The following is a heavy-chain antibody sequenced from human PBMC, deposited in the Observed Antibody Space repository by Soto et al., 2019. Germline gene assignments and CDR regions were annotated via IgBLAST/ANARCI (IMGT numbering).Heavy chain of an antibody. Sequence: SETLSLTCTVSGGSISSGDYYWSWIRQPPGKGLEWIGYIYYSGSTYYNPSLKSRVTISVDTSKNQFSLKLSSVTAADTAVYYCASQWFGELLHFDYWGQGTLVTVSS. J-gene: IGHJ4*02. CDR1: GGSISSGDYY. CDR2: IYYSGST. CDR3: ASQWFGELLHFDY. V-gene: IGHV4-30-4*01. D-gene: IGHD3-10*01.